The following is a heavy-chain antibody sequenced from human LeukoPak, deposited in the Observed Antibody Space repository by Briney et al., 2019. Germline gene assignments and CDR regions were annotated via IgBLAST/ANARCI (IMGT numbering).Heavy chain of an antibody. D-gene: IGHD3-3*01. V-gene: IGHV3-49*03. J-gene: IGHJ5*02. CDR3: TRGHPHDFWSGYQFDP. Sequence: GGSLRLSCTASGFTFGDYAMSWFRQAPGKGLEWVGFIRSKAYGGTTEYAASVKGRFTISRDDSKSIAYLQMNGLKTEDTAVYYCTRGHPHDFWSGYQFDPWGQGTLVTVSS. CDR1: GFTFGDYA. CDR2: IRSKAYGGTT.